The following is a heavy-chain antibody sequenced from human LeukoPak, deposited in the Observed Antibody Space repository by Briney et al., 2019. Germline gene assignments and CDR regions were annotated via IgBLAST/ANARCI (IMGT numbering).Heavy chain of an antibody. CDR3: ARDLKSAAAGPSTYYYYGMDV. V-gene: IGHV1-69*04. CDR2: IIPILGIA. D-gene: IGHD6-13*01. J-gene: IGHJ6*02. CDR1: GGTFSSYA. Sequence: ASVKVSCKASGGTFSSYAISWVRQAPGQGLEWMGRIIPILGIANYAQKFQGRVTITADKSTSTAYMELSSLRSEDTAVYYCARDLKSAAAGPSTYYYYGMDVWGQGTTVTVSS.